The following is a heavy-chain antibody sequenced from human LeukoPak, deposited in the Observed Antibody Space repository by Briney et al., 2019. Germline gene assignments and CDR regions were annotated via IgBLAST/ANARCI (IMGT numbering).Heavy chain of an antibody. CDR3: AKASGTWDYMDV. Sequence: GGSLRLSCAASGFTFSSYAMHWVRQAPGKGLEYVSAISSNGGSTYYANSVKGRFTISRDNSKNTLYLQMNSLRAEDTAVYYCAKASGTWDYMDVWGKGTTVTIS. J-gene: IGHJ6*03. CDR1: GFTFSSYA. D-gene: IGHD1-26*01. V-gene: IGHV3-64*01. CDR2: ISSNGGST.